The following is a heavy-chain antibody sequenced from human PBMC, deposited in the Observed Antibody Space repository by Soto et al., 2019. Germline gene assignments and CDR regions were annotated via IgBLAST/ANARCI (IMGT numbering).Heavy chain of an antibody. V-gene: IGHV1-69*01. CDR3: ARSQGSSTSLEIYYYYSYGMDV. CDR2: IIPISETT. CDR1: GGTFSSYA. D-gene: IGHD2-2*01. Sequence: QVQLVQSGAEVKKPGSSVKVSCKASGGTFSSYAISWVRQAPGQGLEWMGGIIPISETTNYAQKFQGRVTITADESKSTAYMELSSLRSEDTAVYYCARSQGSSTSLEIYYYYSYGMDVWCQGTTVTVSS. J-gene: IGHJ6*02.